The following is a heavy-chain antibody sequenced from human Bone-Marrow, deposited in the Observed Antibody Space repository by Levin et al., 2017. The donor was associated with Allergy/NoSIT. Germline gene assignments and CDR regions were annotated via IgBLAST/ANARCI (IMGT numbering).Heavy chain of an antibody. J-gene: IGHJ4*02. V-gene: IGHV3-48*02. CDR3: ARRPHYYGAGSYDY. D-gene: IGHD3-10*01. CDR1: GFTFSSYS. CDR2: ISSSSSTI. Sequence: GGSLRLSCAASGFTFSSYSMNWVRQAPGKGLEWVSYISSSSSTIYYSDSVKGRFTISRDNAKNSLYLQMNSLRDEDTAVYYCARRPHYYGAGSYDYWGQGTLVTVSS.